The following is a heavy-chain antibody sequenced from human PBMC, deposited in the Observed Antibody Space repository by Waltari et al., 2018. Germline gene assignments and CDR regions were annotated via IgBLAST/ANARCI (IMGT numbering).Heavy chain of an antibody. Sequence: QVQLVQSGAEVKKPGASVKVSCKASGYTFTSYAMHWVRQAPGQRLEWMGCINAGNGNTKYSQKFQGRVTITRDTSASTAYMELSSLRSEDTAVYYCARGPYYDFWSGYLYYFDYWGQGTLVTVSS. V-gene: IGHV1-3*01. CDR1: GYTFTSYA. CDR3: ARGPYYDFWSGYLYYFDY. D-gene: IGHD3-3*01. CDR2: INAGNGNT. J-gene: IGHJ4*02.